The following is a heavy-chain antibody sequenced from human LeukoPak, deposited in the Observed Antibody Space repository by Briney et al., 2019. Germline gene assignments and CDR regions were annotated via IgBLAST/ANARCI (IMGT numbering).Heavy chain of an antibody. V-gene: IGHV1-2*02. CDR1: GYTFTGYY. Sequence: ASVKVSCKASGYTFTGYYLHWGRQAPGQGLEWMGCVNPNSGDTNYAQKFQGSVTMTRDTSISTVYMELSRLRSDDTAVYSCARASGSYWWFDSWGQGTLVTVSS. D-gene: IGHD1-26*01. CDR2: VNPNSGDT. J-gene: IGHJ5*01. CDR3: ARASGSYWWFDS.